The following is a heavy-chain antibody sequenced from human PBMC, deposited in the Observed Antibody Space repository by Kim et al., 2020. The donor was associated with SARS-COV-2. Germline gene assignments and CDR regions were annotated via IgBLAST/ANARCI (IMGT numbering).Heavy chain of an antibody. CDR2: IHSSSDYI. V-gene: IGHV3-21*01. J-gene: IGHJ5*02. CDR1: GFTFSSFT. CDR3: SRKAPPSDL. Sequence: GGSLRLSCAASGFTFSSFTMNWVRQAPGKGLEWVASIHSSSDYIFYADSVKGRFTVSRDNAKNSLFLQMNSLRPDDTAVYYCSRKAPPSDLWGQGTLVIVSS.